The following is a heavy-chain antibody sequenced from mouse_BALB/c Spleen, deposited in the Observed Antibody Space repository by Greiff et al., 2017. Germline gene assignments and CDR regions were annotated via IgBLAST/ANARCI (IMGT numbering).Heavy chain of an antibody. Sequence: DVKLVESGGGLVKPGGSLKLSCAASGFTFSSYAMSWVRQTPEKRLEWVASISSGGSTYYPDSVKGRFTISRDNARNILYLQMSSLRSEDTAMYYCAREGYPYAMDYWGQGTSVTVSS. V-gene: IGHV5-6-5*01. CDR3: AREGYPYAMDY. D-gene: IGHD3-1*01. J-gene: IGHJ4*01. CDR2: ISSGGST. CDR1: GFTFSSYA.